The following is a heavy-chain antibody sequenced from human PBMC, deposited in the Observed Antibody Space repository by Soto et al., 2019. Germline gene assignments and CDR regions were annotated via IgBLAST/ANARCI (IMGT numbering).Heavy chain of an antibody. J-gene: IGHJ4*02. CDR1: GGTFSSYT. V-gene: IGHV1-69*08. CDR2: IIPILGIA. D-gene: IGHD6-19*01. Sequence: QVQLVQSGAEVKKPGSSVKVSCKASGGTFSSYTISWVRQAPGQGLEWMGRIIPILGIANYAQKFQGRVTITADKSTSTTYMELSSLRSEDTAVYYCARELGIAVAGRQFDYWGQGTLVTVSS. CDR3: ARELGIAVAGRQFDY.